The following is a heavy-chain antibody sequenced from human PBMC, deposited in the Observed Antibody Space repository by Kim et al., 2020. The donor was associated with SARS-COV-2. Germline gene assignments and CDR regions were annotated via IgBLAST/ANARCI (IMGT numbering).Heavy chain of an antibody. CDR2: IYSGGST. J-gene: IGHJ4*02. V-gene: IGHV3-53*01. D-gene: IGHD2-15*01. CDR1: GYSITDNY. Sequence: GGSLRLSCAVSGYSITDNYMSWVRQAPGKGLEWVSIIYSGGSTSYADSVKGRFTFTRDNTTNTTYLQMNSLRAADTAVYYCAGNYCSRGSGYFDDWGQGT. CDR3: AGNYCSRGSGYFDD.